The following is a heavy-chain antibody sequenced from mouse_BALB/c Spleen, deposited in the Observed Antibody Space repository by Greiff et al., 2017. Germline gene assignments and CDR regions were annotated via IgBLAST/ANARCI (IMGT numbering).Heavy chain of an antibody. CDR1: GFAFSSYD. J-gene: IGHJ2*01. CDR2: SSSGGGST. Sequence: EVKLEESGGGLVKPGGSLKLSCAASGFAFSSYDMSWVRQTPEKRLEWVAYSSSGGGSTYYPDTVKGRFTISRDNAKNTLYLQMSSLKSEDTAMYYCARDYYGSIYYFDYWGQGTTLTVSS. V-gene: IGHV5-12-1*01. D-gene: IGHD1-1*01. CDR3: ARDYYGSIYYFDY.